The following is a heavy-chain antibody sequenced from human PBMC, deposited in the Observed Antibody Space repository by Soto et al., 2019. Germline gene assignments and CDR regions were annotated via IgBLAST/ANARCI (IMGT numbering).Heavy chain of an antibody. Sequence: EVQLVESGGGLVQPGESLTLSCAASGFTFSSYWMHWVRQAPGKGLVWVSRIKSDGSGTYYADSVKGRLTISRDNAXNXXYPQMNSLRVEEKAVDFCARGDGDRYDGNGYLGRHWGQGTLVTVSS. CDR3: ARGDGDRYDGNGYLGRH. D-gene: IGHD3-22*01. CDR2: IKSDGSGT. J-gene: IGHJ4*02. V-gene: IGHV3-74*01. CDR1: GFTFSSYW.